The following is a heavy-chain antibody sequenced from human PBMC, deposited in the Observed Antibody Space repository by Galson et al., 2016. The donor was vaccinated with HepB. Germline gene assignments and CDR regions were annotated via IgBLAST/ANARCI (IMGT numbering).Heavy chain of an antibody. J-gene: IGHJ3*02. Sequence: SLRLSCAASGFTFSSYNLNWVRQAPGKGLEWVSSISRGSAYIYYADSVKGRFTISRDNAKNSLYLQMHSLRAEDTAVYHCARPRDNYGHAFDIWGPGTLVTVSS. V-gene: IGHV3-21*01. CDR2: ISRGSAYI. CDR3: ARPRDNYGHAFDI. D-gene: IGHD3-10*01. CDR1: GFTFSSYN.